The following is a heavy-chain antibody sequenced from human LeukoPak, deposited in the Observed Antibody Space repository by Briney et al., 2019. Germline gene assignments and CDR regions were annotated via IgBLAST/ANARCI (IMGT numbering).Heavy chain of an antibody. Sequence: ASVKVSCKASGYTFANYGINWVRQAPGQGLEWVAWISGHNGDTNSAQNFQGRVAINADTSTTTAYMELRSLRSDDTAVYYCARGFGSGSYYYYMDVWGKGTTVTVSS. D-gene: IGHD3-10*01. CDR2: ISGHNGDT. J-gene: IGHJ6*03. CDR3: ARGFGSGSYYYYMDV. V-gene: IGHV1-18*01. CDR1: GYTFANYG.